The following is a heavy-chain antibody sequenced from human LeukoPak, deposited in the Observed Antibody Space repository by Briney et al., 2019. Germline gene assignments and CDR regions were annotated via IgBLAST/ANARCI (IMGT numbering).Heavy chain of an antibody. CDR1: GASISSSTYY. V-gene: IGHV4-39*02. CDR2: IYYSGST. Sequence: PSETLSLTCTVSGASISSSTYYRGWIRQSPGKGLEWIGTIYYSGSTYYNPSLKSRVTVSVDASNNHFSLKLSSVTAADTAVYYCARVYSNYAWGYYYYMDVWGKGTTVTVSS. J-gene: IGHJ6*03. D-gene: IGHD4-11*01. CDR3: ARVYSNYAWGYYYYMDV.